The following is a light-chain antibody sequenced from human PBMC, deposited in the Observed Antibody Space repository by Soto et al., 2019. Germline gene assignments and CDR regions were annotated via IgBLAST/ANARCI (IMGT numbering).Light chain of an antibody. J-gene: IGLJ2*01. CDR2: AND. V-gene: IGLV1-40*01. CDR1: ESNIGANYN. CDR3: QSYDTSLPGLL. Sequence: QSVLTQPPSVSGAPGQRVTISCNGSESNIGANYNVNWYQQSPGTAPKLLIYANDNRPSGVPQRFSGSKSGTSASLAITGLQTEDEADYYCQSYDTSLPGLLFGVGTKVTVL.